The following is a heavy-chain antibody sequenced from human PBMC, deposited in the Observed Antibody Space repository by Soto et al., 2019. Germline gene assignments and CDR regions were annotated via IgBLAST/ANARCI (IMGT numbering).Heavy chain of an antibody. CDR2: IYWDDDK. CDR3: AHLRGYASSAYYMESFQH. D-gene: IGHD6-19*01. V-gene: IGHV2-5*02. CDR1: GFSLTTSGVG. Sequence: QITLKESGPTLVKPTQTLTLTCTFSGFSLTTSGVGVGWIRQPPGKALEWLALIYWDDDKRYSPSLRSRLTITKDTSRNQVVLTMTNMDPVDTATYYCAHLRGYASSAYYMESFQHWGQGTLVTVSS. J-gene: IGHJ1*01.